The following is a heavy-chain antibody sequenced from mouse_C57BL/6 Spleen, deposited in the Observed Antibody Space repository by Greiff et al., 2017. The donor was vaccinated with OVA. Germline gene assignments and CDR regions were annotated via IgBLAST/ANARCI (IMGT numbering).Heavy chain of an antibody. V-gene: IGHV7-3*01. D-gene: IGHD3-1*01. CDR1: GFTFTDYY. J-gene: IGHJ4*01. CDR3: ARFGQRLLDAMDY. Sequence: EVMLVESGGGLVQPGGSLSLSCAASGFTFTDYYMSWVRQPPGKALEWLGFISNKANGYTTEYSASVKGRFTISRDNSQSILYLQMNALRAEDSATYYCARFGQRLLDAMDYWGQGTSVTVSS. CDR2: ISNKANGYTT.